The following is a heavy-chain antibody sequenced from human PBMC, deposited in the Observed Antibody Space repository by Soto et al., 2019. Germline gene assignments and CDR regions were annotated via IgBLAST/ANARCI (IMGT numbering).Heavy chain of an antibody. CDR2: IIPILDVA. CDR3: AQMWFGELWHGMDV. CDR1: GGDFLSYT. Sequence: QLVQSGAEVKWRGSSVKVSCKASGGDFLSYTISWVRQVPGQGPEWMGTIIPILDVAKNAQKFQGRVAITADKATSTVYMELRSLRSDDTAVYYCAQMWFGELWHGMDVWGQGTTITVSS. V-gene: IGHV1-69*02. J-gene: IGHJ6*02. D-gene: IGHD3-10*01.